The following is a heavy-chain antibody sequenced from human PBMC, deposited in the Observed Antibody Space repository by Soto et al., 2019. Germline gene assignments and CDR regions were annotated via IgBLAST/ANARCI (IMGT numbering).Heavy chain of an antibody. CDR2: INPNSGGT. Sequence: ASVKVSCKASGYTFTSYAMHWVRQAPGQRLERMGWINPNSGGTNYAQKFQGWVTMTRDTSISTAYMELSRLRSDDTAVYYCARAPNRYYYDSSGYYSFAFDIWGQGTMVTVSS. J-gene: IGHJ3*02. CDR3: ARAPNRYYYDSSGYYSFAFDI. V-gene: IGHV1-2*04. CDR1: GYTFTSYA. D-gene: IGHD3-22*01.